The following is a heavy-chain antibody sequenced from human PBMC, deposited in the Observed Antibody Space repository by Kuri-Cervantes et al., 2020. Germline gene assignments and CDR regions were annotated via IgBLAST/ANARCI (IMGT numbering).Heavy chain of an antibody. V-gene: IGHV4-59*12. Sequence: GSLRLSCTVSGGSISSYYWSWIRQPPGKGLEWIGYIYYSGSTNYNPSLNSRVTISVDKSKNQFSLKLSSVTAADTAVYYCAREGLNYYDSSGYYVNDAFDIWGQGTVVTVSS. D-gene: IGHD3-22*01. CDR3: AREGLNYYDSSGYYVNDAFDI. CDR2: IYYSGST. CDR1: GGSISSYY. J-gene: IGHJ3*02.